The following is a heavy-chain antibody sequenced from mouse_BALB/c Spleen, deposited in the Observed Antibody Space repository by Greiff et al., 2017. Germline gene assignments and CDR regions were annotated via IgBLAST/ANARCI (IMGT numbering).Heavy chain of an antibody. CDR2: IYPGDGDT. CDR1: GYTFTSYW. Sequence: AQLQQSGAELARPGASVKLSCKASGYTFTSYWMQWVKQRPGQGLEWIGAIYPGDGDTRYTQKFKGKATLTADKSSSTAYMQLSSLASEDSAVYYCARYGRAMDYWGQGTSVTVSS. V-gene: IGHV1-87*01. CDR3: ARYGRAMDY. J-gene: IGHJ4*01. D-gene: IGHD1-1*01.